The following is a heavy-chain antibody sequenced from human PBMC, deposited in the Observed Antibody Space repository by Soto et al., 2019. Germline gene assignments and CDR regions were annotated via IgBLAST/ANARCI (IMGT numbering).Heavy chain of an antibody. J-gene: IGHJ4*02. Sequence: HPGGSLRLSCAASGFTFSSYAVSWVRQAPGKGLEWVSSISSSGGSTYYADSVKGRFTISRDNSKNTLYLQMNSLRAEDTAVYYCARSGSYSWLPYWGQGTLVTVSS. CDR3: ARSGSYSWLPY. CDR1: GFTFSSYA. CDR2: ISSSGGST. D-gene: IGHD1-26*01. V-gene: IGHV3-23*01.